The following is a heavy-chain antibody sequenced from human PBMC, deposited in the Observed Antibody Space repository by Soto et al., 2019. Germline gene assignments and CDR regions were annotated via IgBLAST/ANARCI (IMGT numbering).Heavy chain of an antibody. CDR3: ASTFYDFWSGYLDPAYYYYYGMEV. D-gene: IGHD3-3*01. Sequence: SVKVSCKASGDTFSSYAISWVRQAPGQGLEWLGGIIPIFGTTSYAQRFQGRVTITADESTSTAYMELSSLRSEDTAVYYCASTFYDFWSGYLDPAYYYYYGMEVWGQGTTVTVSS. CDR1: GDTFSSYA. V-gene: IGHV1-69*13. CDR2: IIPIFGTT. J-gene: IGHJ6*02.